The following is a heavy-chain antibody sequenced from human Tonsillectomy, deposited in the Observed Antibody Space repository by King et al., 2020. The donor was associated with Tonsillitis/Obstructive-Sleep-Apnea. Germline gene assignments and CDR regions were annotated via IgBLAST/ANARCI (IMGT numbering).Heavy chain of an antibody. CDR2: ISWDGGST. CDR3: VKSSIGHMDV. Sequence: VQLVESGGVVVQPGGSLRLSCAASGFTFDDYTMHWVRQTPGKGLEWVSLISWDGGSTYYADSVKGRFTISRDNSKNSLYLQMNSLRTEDTALYYCVKSSIGHMDVWGKGATVTVSS. J-gene: IGHJ6*03. V-gene: IGHV3-43*01. CDR1: GFTFDDYT.